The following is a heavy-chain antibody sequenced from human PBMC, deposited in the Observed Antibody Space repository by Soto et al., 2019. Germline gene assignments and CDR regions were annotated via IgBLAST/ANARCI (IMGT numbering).Heavy chain of an antibody. V-gene: IGHV3-7*03. CDR3: ARDHDTFKGVQADGMDV. D-gene: IGHD2-8*01. J-gene: IGHJ6*02. CDR1: GFTFSSYW. CDR2: IKQDGSEK. Sequence: LRLSCAASGFTFSSYWMSWVRQAPGKGLEWVANIKQDGSEKYYVDSVKGRFTISRDNAKNSLYLQMNSLRAEDTAVYYCARDHDTFKGVQADGMDVWGQGTTVTVSS.